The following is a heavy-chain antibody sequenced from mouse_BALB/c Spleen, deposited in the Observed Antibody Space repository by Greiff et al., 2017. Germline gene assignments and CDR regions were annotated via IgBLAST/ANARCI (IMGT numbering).Heavy chain of an antibody. V-gene: IGHV5-12-1*01. D-gene: IGHD3-1*01. CDR2: ISSGGGST. CDR3: ARHEARAPYYYAMDY. CDR1: GFAFSSYD. J-gene: IGHJ4*01. Sequence: EVKLVESGGGLVKPGGSLKLSCAASGFAFSSYDMSWVRQTPEKRLEWVAYISSGGGSTYYPDTVKGRFTISRDNAKNTLYLQMSSLKSEDTAMYYCARHEARAPYYYAMDYWGQGTSVTVSS.